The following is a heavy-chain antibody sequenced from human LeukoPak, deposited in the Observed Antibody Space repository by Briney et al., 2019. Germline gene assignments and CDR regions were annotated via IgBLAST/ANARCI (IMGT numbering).Heavy chain of an antibody. Sequence: GGSLRLSCAASGFTFSSYSMNWVRQAPGKGLEWVSSISSSSSYIYYADSVKGRFTISRDNSKNTLYLQMNSLRAEDTAVYYCARDQGGYYPYYFDYWGQGTLVTVSS. D-gene: IGHD3-22*01. CDR1: GFTFSSYS. J-gene: IGHJ4*02. V-gene: IGHV3-21*04. CDR3: ARDQGGYYPYYFDY. CDR2: ISSSSSYI.